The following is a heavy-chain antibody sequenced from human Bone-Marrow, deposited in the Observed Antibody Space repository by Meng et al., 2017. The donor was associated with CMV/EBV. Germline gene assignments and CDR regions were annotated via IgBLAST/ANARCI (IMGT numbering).Heavy chain of an antibody. J-gene: IGHJ2*01. V-gene: IGHV1-8*03. CDR2: MNPNSGNT. Sequence: ASVKVSCKASGYTFTSYDINWVRQATGQGLEWMGWMNPNSGNTGYAQKFQGRVTITRNTSISTAYMELSSLRSEDTAVYYCARDRGVLFNIVVVPAAIPESNWYFDLWGRGTLVTVSS. CDR1: GYTFTSYD. D-gene: IGHD2-2*02. CDR3: ARDRGVLFNIVVVPAAIPESNWYFDL.